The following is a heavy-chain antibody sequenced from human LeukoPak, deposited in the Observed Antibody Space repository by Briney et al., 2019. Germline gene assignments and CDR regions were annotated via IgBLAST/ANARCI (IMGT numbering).Heavy chain of an antibody. Sequence: AASVKVSCKASGYTFTSCDINRVRQATGQGLEWVGWMNPNSGNTGYGQSFQGRITMTRDISIGTAYMELSNLTSEDTAIYYCTRGSSGRRDNWGQGTLVTVSA. V-gene: IGHV1-8*01. CDR1: GYTFTSCD. CDR3: TRGSSGRRDN. J-gene: IGHJ4*02. CDR2: MNPNSGNT. D-gene: IGHD6-19*01.